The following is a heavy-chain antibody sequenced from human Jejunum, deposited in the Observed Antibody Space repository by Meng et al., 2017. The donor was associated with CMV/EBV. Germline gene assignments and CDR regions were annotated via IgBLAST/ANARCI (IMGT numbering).Heavy chain of an antibody. CDR2: IDPNSGGT. CDR3: ARGPSHGAFDY. J-gene: IGHJ4*02. CDR1: GYTFPDYY. Sequence: CKSSGYTFPDYYIHWLRQAPGQGLEWMGCIDPNSGGTNHAQKFQGGVTMTRDTSISTAYMELNRLRSDDTAVYYCARGPSHGAFDYWGQGTLVTVSS. V-gene: IGHV1-2*02. D-gene: IGHD1-26*01.